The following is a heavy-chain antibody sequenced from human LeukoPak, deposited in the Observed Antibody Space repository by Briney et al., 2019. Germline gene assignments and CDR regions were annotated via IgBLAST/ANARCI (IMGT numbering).Heavy chain of an antibody. CDR1: GFTFSNYA. CDR2: ISSSGGST. D-gene: IGHD5-18*01. J-gene: IGHJ4*02. CDR3: AKVGTAIDHFDG. V-gene: IGHV3-23*01. Sequence: GGSLRLSCAASGFTFSNYAMSWFRQAQGKGLEWVSSISSSGGSTYYADSVKGRFTISRNNTKNTMYLQMNSLRAADTAVYYCAKVGTAIDHFDGWGQGTLVTVSS.